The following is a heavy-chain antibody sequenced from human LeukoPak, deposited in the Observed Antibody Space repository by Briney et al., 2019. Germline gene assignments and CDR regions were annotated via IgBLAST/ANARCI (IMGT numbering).Heavy chain of an antibody. CDR3: ARDIEDSSSSYPGY. V-gene: IGHV4-4*02. J-gene: IGHJ4*02. CDR2: IYHSGST. CDR1: GGSISSSNW. D-gene: IGHD6-6*01. Sequence: PSETLSLTCAVSGGSISSSNWWSWVRQPPGKGLERIGEIYHSGSTNYDPSLKSRVTISVDKSKNQFSLKLSSVTAADTAVYYCARDIEDSSSSYPGYWGQGTLVTVSS.